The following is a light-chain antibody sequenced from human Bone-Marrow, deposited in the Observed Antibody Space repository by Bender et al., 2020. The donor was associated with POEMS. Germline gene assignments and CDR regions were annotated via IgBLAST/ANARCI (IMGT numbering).Light chain of an antibody. CDR2: RDD. CDR3: QSYDSSLSSWV. V-gene: IGLV1-47*01. CDR1: SSNIGSNY. J-gene: IGLJ3*02. Sequence: QAVLTQPPSASGTPGQRVTISCSGSSSNIGSNYVYWYRQFPGPAPKLLIYRDDQRPSGVPDRISGAKSGTSASLAITGLQAEDEADYYCQSYDSSLSSWVFGGGTKLTVL.